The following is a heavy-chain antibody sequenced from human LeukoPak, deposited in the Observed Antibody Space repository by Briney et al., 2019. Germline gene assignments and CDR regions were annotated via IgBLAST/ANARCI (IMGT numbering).Heavy chain of an antibody. J-gene: IGHJ4*02. V-gene: IGHV3-21*01. D-gene: IGHD3-22*01. CDR1: RFAFSSYS. CDR3: ARDKQYYDSSGYFDY. CDR2: ISSSSRYI. Sequence: GGSLSLSRAASRFAFSSYSMNWVRQSPGKGLEGVSSISSSSRYIYYADSVKGRFTTSRDNAKKSLYLQMNSLRAEDTAVYYCARDKQYYDSSGYFDYWGQGTLVTVSS.